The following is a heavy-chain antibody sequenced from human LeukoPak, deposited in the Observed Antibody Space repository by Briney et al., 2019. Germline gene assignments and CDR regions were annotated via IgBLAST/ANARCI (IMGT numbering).Heavy chain of an antibody. J-gene: IGHJ4*02. V-gene: IGHV4-34*01. D-gene: IGHD3-3*01. Sequence: SETLSLTCAVYGGSFSGYYWSWIRQPPGKGLEWIGEINHSGSTNYNPSLKSRVTISVDTSKNQFSLKLSSVTAADTAVYYCARGFDYDFWSGTMDYFDYWGQGTLVTVSS. CDR3: ARGFDYDFWSGTMDYFDY. CDR1: GGSFSGYY. CDR2: INHSGST.